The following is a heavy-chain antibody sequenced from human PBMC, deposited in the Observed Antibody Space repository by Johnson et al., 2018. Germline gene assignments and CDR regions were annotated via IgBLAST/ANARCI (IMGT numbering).Heavy chain of an antibody. CDR2: IYESGGT. J-gene: IGHJ6*02. CDR3: ARGNILLWFGELVDYYGMDV. CDR1: GVSLSLHQ. V-gene: IGHV4-59*11. Sequence: QVQLQESGPGLVKPSETLSLICTVSGVSLSLHQWNWIRQPPGKGLEWIGVIYESGGTNYNPSLNSRVTISLGASKNQFSLKLSSVTAADTAVYYCARGNILLWFGELVDYYGMDVWRQGTTVTVSS. D-gene: IGHD3-10*01.